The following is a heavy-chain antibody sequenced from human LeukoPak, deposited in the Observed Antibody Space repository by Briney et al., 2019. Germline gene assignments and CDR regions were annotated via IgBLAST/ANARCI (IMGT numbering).Heavy chain of an antibody. J-gene: IGHJ4*02. CDR2: ISYDGSNK. D-gene: IGHD5-18*01. Sequence: GGSLRLSCAASRFTFSSYGMHWVRQAPGKGLEWVAVISYDGSNKYYADSVKGRFTISRDNSKNTLYLQMNSLRAEDTAVYYCAKSDRGYSYGIDYWGQGTLVTVSS. CDR3: AKSDRGYSYGIDY. V-gene: IGHV3-30*18. CDR1: RFTFSSYG.